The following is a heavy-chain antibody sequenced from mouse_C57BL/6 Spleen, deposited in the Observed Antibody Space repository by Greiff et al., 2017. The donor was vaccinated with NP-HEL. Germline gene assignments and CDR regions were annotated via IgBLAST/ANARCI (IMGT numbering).Heavy chain of an antibody. CDR1: GYTFTSYW. CDR2: IYPGSGST. CDR3: ARWGLTGPYFDY. J-gene: IGHJ2*01. Sequence: VQLQQPGAELVKPGASVKMSCKASGYTFTSYWITWVKQRPGQGLEWIGDIYPGSGSTNYNEKFKSKATLTVDTSSSTAYMQLSSLTSEDSAVYYCARWGLTGPYFDYWGQGTTLTVSS. V-gene: IGHV1-55*01. D-gene: IGHD4-1*01.